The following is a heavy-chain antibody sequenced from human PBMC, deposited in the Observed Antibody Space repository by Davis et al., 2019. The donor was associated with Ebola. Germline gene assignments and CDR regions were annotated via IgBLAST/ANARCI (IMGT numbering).Heavy chain of an antibody. D-gene: IGHD4-17*01. CDR3: ARDMTTVPYYYYYGMDV. V-gene: IGHV3-33*01. CDR1: GSTFSSYG. Sequence: GESLKISCAASGSTFSSYGMHWVRQAPGKGLEWVAVIWYDGSNKYYADSVKGRFTISRDNSKNTLYLQMNSLRAEDTAVYYCARDMTTVPYYYYYGMDVWGQGTTVTVSS. J-gene: IGHJ6*02. CDR2: IWYDGSNK.